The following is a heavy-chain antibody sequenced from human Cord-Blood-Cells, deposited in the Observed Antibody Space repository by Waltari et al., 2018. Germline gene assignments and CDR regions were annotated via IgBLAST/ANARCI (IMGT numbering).Heavy chain of an antibody. V-gene: IGHV4-34*01. CDR3: ARGLIDFWSGYYDY. CDR1: GGSFSGYY. Sequence: QVQLQQWGAGLLKPSETLSLTCAVYGGSFSGYYWSWIRQPPGKGLEWIGEINHSGSTNYNPSLKSRVTISGDTSKNQFSLKLSSVTAADTAVYYCARGLIDFWSGYYDYWGQGTLVTVSS. CDR2: INHSGST. D-gene: IGHD3-3*01. J-gene: IGHJ4*02.